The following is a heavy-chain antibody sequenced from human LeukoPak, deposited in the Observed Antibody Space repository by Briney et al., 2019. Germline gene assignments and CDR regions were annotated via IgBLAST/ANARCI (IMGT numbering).Heavy chain of an antibody. CDR2: ISDSGGST. D-gene: IGHD1-26*01. V-gene: IGHV3-23*01. CDR1: GLTFSSYA. CDR3: AKGAGGNGSDRI. Sequence: GGSLRLSCAAYGLTFSSYAMNWVRQAPGKGLEWVLGISDSGGSTYYADSVKGRFTISRDNSKNTLYLQMNSLRADDTAVYYCAKGAGGNGSDRIWGQGTLVTVSS. J-gene: IGHJ4*02.